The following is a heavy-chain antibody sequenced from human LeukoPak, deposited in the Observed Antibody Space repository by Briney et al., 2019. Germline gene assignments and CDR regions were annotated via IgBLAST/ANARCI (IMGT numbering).Heavy chain of an antibody. V-gene: IGHV4-34*01. Sequence: SETLSLTCAVYGGSFSGYYWSWIRQPPGKGLEWIGEINHSGSTNYIPSLKSRVTISVDTSKNQFSLKLSSVTAADTAVYYCARSPYDILTTRYYFDYWGQGTLVTVSS. J-gene: IGHJ4*02. D-gene: IGHD3-9*01. CDR1: GGSFSGYY. CDR2: INHSGST. CDR3: ARSPYDILTTRYYFDY.